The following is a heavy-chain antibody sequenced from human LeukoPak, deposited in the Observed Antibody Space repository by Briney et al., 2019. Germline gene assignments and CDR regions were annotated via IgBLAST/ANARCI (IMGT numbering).Heavy chain of an antibody. J-gene: IGHJ4*02. CDR1: GFPQKSYD. CDR3: AKRQAGDYYDSSGYDDY. CDR2: IIGSGGST. V-gene: IGHV3-23*01. D-gene: IGHD3-22*01. Sequence: GVSLTLSCAASGFPQKSYDMSWLRQAPGKGLAWVLSIIGSGGSTYYADSVKGRFTISKDNSKNTLYLQVNSLRAEDTAVYYCAKRQAGDYYDSSGYDDYWGQGTLVTVSS.